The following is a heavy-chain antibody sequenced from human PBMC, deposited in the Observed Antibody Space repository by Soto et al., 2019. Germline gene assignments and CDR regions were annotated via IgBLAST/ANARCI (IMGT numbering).Heavy chain of an antibody. J-gene: IGHJ6*02. Sequence: QVQLVQSGAEVKKPGSSVKVSCKASGGSLSNYGISWVRQALGKGLEWMGGIIPVFGTANYAQKFQGRVTITADESTSIVYMDVTSLRSEDTAVYYCARGDATKIVVTTYYAMDVWGQGTTVTVSS. D-gene: IGHD3-9*01. CDR1: GGSLSNYG. CDR2: IIPVFGTA. CDR3: ARGDATKIVVTTYYAMDV. V-gene: IGHV1-69*12.